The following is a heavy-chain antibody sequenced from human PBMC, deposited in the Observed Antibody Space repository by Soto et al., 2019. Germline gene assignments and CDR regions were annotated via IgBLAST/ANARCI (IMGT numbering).Heavy chain of an antibody. CDR2: IYYSGSS. CDR3: ARRRIYCSGGKCNNWFDP. Sequence: SETLSLTCTVSGGSISSSSYYWGWIRQPPGKGLEWIGSIYYSGSSYYNPSLRSRVTISVDTSKNLFSLKLSSVTAADTAVFYCARRRIYCSGGKCNNWFDPWGQGTLVTVSS. D-gene: IGHD2-15*01. V-gene: IGHV4-39*01. CDR1: GGSISSSSYY. J-gene: IGHJ5*02.